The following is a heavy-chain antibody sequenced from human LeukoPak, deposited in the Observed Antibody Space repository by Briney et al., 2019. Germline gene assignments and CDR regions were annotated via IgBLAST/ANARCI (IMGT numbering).Heavy chain of an antibody. D-gene: IGHD5-18*01. CDR3: ARGEEARGGLPHLVELDY. V-gene: IGHV3-13*01. CDR1: GFTFSSYD. Sequence: GGSLRLSCAASGFTFSSYDMHWVRQATGKGLEWVSAIGTAGDTYYPGSVKGRFAISRENAKNSLYLQMNSLRAGDTAVYYCARGEEARGGLPHLVELDYWGQGTLVTVSS. J-gene: IGHJ4*02. CDR2: IGTAGDT.